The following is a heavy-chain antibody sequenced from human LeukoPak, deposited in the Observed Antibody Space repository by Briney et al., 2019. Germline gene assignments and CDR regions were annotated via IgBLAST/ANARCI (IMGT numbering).Heavy chain of an antibody. V-gene: IGHV3-66*01. J-gene: IGHJ4*02. D-gene: IGHD2-15*01. CDR1: GFTVSSNY. CDR3: AREIGGSFYY. CDR2: IYSGGST. Sequence: PGGSLRLSCAASGFTVSSNYMSSVRQAPGKGLEWVSVIYSGGSTYYAESVKGRFTISRDNSKNTLYLQMNSLRAEDTAVYYCAREIGGSFYYWGQGTLVTVSS.